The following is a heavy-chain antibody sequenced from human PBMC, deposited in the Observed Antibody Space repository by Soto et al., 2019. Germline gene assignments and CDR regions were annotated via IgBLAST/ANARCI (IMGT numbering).Heavy chain of an antibody. V-gene: IGHV1-69*06. J-gene: IGHJ4*02. CDR1: GGTFSSYA. CDR2: IIPIFGTA. Sequence: SVKVSCKASGGTFSSYAISWVRQAPGQGLEWMGGIIPIFGTANYAQKFQGRVTITSDKSTSTAYMELSSLRSEDTAVYYCARSPGLLWFGELHWGQGTLVTVSS. D-gene: IGHD3-10*01. CDR3: ARSPGLLWFGELH.